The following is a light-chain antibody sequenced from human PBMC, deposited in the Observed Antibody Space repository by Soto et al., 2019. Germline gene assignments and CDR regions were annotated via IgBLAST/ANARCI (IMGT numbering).Light chain of an antibody. J-gene: IGKJ5*01. V-gene: IGKV3D-20*01. Sequence: EIVLTQSPATLSLSPVERATLSCGASQSVSSSYLAWYQQKPGLAPRLLIYDASSRATGIPDRFSGSGSGTDFTLTISRLEPEDFAVYYCQQYGSSLFGQGTRLEIK. CDR1: QSVSSSY. CDR3: QQYGSSL. CDR2: DAS.